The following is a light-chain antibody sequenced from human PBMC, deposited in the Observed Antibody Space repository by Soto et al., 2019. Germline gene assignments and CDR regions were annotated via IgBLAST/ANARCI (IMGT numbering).Light chain of an antibody. Sequence: QSVLTQPASVSGSPGQSITISCTGTSSDVGSYNLVSWYQQHPGKAPKLMIYEVSKRPSGVSNRFSGSKSGNTASLTISGLQAEDEADYYYCSYAGSSTHGVFGGGTQLTVL. CDR1: SSDVGSYNL. J-gene: IGLJ2*01. CDR2: EVS. V-gene: IGLV2-23*02. CDR3: CSYAGSSTHGV.